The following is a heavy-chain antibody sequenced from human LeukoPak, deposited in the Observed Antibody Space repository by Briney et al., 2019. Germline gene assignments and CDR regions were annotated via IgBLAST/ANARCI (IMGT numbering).Heavy chain of an antibody. CDR2: IYHSGSA. Sequence: SETLSLTCAVSGGSISSGGYSWSWIRQPPGKGLEWIGNIYHSGSAYYNPSLKSRVTISVDRSKNQFSLKLSSVTAADTAVYYCARANVLLWFGELSNWFDPWGQGTLLTVSS. CDR1: GGSISSGGYS. D-gene: IGHD3-10*01. V-gene: IGHV4-30-2*01. J-gene: IGHJ5*02. CDR3: ARANVLLWFGELSNWFDP.